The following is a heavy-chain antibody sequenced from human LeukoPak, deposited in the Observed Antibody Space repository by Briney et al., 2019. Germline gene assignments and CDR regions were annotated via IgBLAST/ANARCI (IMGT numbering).Heavy chain of an antibody. J-gene: IGHJ5*02. CDR1: GGSFSDYY. CDR2: INHSGST. D-gene: IGHD3-22*01. Sequence: ASETLSLTCAVYGGSFSDYYWSWIRQSPGEGLEWIGEINHSGSTNYNPSLKSRVTISVDTSKNQFSLKLSSVTAADTAVYYCARVLDSSGYYYGFDPWGQGTLVTVSS. V-gene: IGHV4-34*01. CDR3: ARVLDSSGYYYGFDP.